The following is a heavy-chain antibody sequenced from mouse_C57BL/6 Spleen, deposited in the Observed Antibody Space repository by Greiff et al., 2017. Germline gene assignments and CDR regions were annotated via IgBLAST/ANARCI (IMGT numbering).Heavy chain of an antibody. CDR1: GYSFTDYN. D-gene: IGHD2-4*01. V-gene: IGHV1-39*01. J-gene: IGHJ4*01. CDR2: INPNYGTT. CDR3: RAYYDYDGYAMDY. Sequence: VQLQQSGPELVKPGASVKISCKASGYSFTDYNMNWVKQSNGKSLEWIGVINPNYGTTSYNQKFKGKATLTVDQSSSTAYMQLNSLTSEDSAVYYCRAYYDYDGYAMDYWGQRTSVTVSS.